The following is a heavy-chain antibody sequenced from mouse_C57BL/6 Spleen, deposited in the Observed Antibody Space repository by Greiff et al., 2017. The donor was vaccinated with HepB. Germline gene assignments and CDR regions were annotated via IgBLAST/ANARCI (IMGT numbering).Heavy chain of an antibody. D-gene: IGHD2-3*01. CDR2: IWTGGGT. CDR1: GFSLTSYA. Sequence: VQLVESGPGLVAPSQSLSITCTVSGFSLTSYAISWVRQPPGKGLEWLGVIWTGGGTNYNSAPKSRMSISKDNSKSQVVLRMNSRQTDDTARYYDARNLDGYFYYFDYWGQGTTLTVSS. CDR3: ARNLDGYFYYFDY. J-gene: IGHJ2*01. V-gene: IGHV2-9-1*01.